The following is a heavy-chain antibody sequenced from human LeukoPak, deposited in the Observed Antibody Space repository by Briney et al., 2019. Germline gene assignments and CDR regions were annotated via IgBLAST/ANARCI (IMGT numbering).Heavy chain of an antibody. CDR3: ATATSLDYGDYFFHH. CDR2: ISRSGNAI. D-gene: IGHD4-17*01. J-gene: IGHJ1*01. Sequence: LPGGSLRLSCAASGFTFSSYEMNWVRQAPGKGLEWLSNISRSGNAIYYADSMKGRFTISRDNAKNSLYLQMNSLRVEDTAVYYCATATSLDYGDYFFHHWGQGTLVTVSS. V-gene: IGHV3-48*03. CDR1: GFTFSSYE.